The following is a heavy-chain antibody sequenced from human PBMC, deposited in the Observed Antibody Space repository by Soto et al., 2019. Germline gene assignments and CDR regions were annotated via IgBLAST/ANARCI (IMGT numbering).Heavy chain of an antibody. V-gene: IGHV1-18*01. J-gene: IGHJ6*02. CDR2: ISAYNGNT. CDR1: GYTFTSYG. CDR3: ARAVSRFGVVIPYYYYYYGMDV. D-gene: IGHD3-3*01. Sequence: QVQLVQSGAEVKKPGASVKVSCKASGYTFTSYGISWVRQAPGQGLEWMGWISAYNGNTNYAQKLQGRVTMTTDTSTSTAYMELRSLISDDTAVYYCARAVSRFGVVIPYYYYYYGMDVWGQGTTVTVSS.